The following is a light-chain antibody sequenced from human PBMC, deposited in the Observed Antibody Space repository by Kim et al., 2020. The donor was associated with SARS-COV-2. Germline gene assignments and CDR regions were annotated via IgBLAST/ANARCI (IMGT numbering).Light chain of an antibody. V-gene: IGLV1-40*01. CDR1: SSNIGAGYD. J-gene: IGLJ3*02. CDR3: QSYDSSLSGWV. Sequence: RVTISCTGSSSNIGAGYDVHWYQQLPGTAAKLLICGNSNRPSGVPDRFSGSKSGTSASLAITGLQAEDEADYYCQSYDSSLSGWVFGGGTQLTVL. CDR2: GNS.